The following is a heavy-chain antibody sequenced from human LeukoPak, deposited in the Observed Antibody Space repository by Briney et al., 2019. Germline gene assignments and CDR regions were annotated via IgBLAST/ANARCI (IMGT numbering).Heavy chain of an antibody. V-gene: IGHV3-30-3*01. J-gene: IGHJ6*02. CDR3: ARDIGMAYYYYGMDV. CDR2: ISYDGSNK. Sequence: GGSLRLSCAASGFTFSSYAMHWVRQAPGKGLERVAVISYDGSNKYYADSVKGRFTISRDNSKNTLYLQMNSLRAEDTAVYYCARDIGMAYYYYGMDVWGQGTTVTVSS. CDR1: GFTFSSYA. D-gene: IGHD5-24*01.